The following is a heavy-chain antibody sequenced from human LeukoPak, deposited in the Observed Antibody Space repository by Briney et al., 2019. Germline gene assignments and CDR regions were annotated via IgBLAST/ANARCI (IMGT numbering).Heavy chain of an antibody. CDR1: GGSISSYY. CDR3: ARDREGWGHYYYYYMDV. J-gene: IGHJ6*03. Sequence: PSETLSLTCTVSGGSISSYYWSWIRQPAGKGLEWIGRIYTSGSTNYNPSLKSRVTMSVDTSKNQFSLKLSSVTAADTAVYYCARDREGWGHYYYYYMDVWGKGTTVTVSS. V-gene: IGHV4-4*07. D-gene: IGHD3-16*01. CDR2: IYTSGST.